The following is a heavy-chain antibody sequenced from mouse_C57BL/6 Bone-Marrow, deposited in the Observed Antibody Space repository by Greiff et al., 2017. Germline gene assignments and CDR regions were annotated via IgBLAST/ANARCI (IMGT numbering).Heavy chain of an antibody. V-gene: IGHV1-39*01. D-gene: IGHD3-1*01. J-gene: IGHJ4*01. CDR1: GYSFTDYN. CDR3: ERSPLYWANDAMDY. CDR2: INPNYGTT. Sequence: VQLQQSGPELVKPGASVKISCKASGYSFTDYNMNWVKQSTGKSLEWIGVINPNYGTTSYNQKFKGKATLTVDQSSSTAYMQLNSLTSEDSAVYSCERSPLYWANDAMDYWGQGTPVTVSA.